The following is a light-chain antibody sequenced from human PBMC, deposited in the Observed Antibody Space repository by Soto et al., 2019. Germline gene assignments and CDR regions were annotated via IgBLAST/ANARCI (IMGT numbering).Light chain of an antibody. CDR2: TTN. CDR1: SYNIGTIS. J-gene: IGLJ1*01. CDR3: AAWDDSLNGHV. V-gene: IGLV1-44*01. Sequence: QSVLTQPHSASGTPGQRVNISCSGSSYNIGTISVHWFQQLPGTAPKLLISTTNQRPSGVPERFSGSKSGTSASLAISGFQSEDEADYYCAAWDDSLNGHVFGTGTKVTVL.